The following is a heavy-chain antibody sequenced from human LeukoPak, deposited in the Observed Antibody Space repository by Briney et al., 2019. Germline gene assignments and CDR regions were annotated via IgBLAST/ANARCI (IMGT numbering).Heavy chain of an antibody. CDR1: GFTFSTAS. CDR3: ARSSGWWSLDY. V-gene: IGHV3-23*01. J-gene: IGHJ4*02. D-gene: IGHD6-19*01. CDR2: FDTGFGT. Sequence: GGSLRLSCAASGFTFSTASLHWVRQAPGRGLEWVSAFDTGFGTYYPDSLKGRSTISRDNSKNTLFLQMNSLRAKDTAVYYCARSSGWWSLDYWGQGTLVTVSS.